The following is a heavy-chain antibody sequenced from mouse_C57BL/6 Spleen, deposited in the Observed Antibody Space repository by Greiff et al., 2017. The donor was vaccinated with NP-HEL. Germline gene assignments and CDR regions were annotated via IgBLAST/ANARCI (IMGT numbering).Heavy chain of an antibody. CDR2: IDPSDSET. V-gene: IGHV1-52*01. D-gene: IGHD2-2*01. CDR3: ANSGEYGYVYMDD. CDR1: GYTFTSYW. J-gene: IGHJ4*01. Sequence: VQLQQPGAELVRPGSSVKLSCKASGYTFTSYWMHWVKQRPIQGLEWIGNIDPSDSETHYNQKFKVKATLTVDKSSSTAYMQLSSLTSEDAAVYYCANSGEYGYVYMDDWGKGTSVTVSS.